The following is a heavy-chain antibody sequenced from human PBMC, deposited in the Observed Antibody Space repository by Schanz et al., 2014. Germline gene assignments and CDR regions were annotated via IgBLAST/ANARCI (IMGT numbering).Heavy chain of an antibody. CDR1: GGTFSSYA. D-gene: IGHD3-22*01. V-gene: IGHV1-69*04. Sequence: QVQLVQSGAEVKKPGSSVKVSCKASGGTFSSYAISWVRQAPGQGLEWMGWINAGTGNTEYSQKFQGRLTITADKSTSTAYMELSSLRSEDTAMYYCARDYYDSSGYYYCDYWGQGTLVTVSS. CDR2: INAGTGNT. CDR3: ARDYYDSSGYYYCDY. J-gene: IGHJ4*02.